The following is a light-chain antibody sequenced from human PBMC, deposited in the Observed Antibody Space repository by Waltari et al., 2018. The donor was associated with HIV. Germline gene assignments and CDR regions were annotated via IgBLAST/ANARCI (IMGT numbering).Light chain of an antibody. CDR1: LRLLRRNGHNS. Sequence: IVITQSPLPLSVTPGEPASISCTSSLRLLRRNGHNSVQWLLQKPGQSPQLLIYWGSSRASGVPDRFSGSGSGTDFTLTISRVEAEDVGIYYCMQDLKIPLTFGGGTRLEI. J-gene: IGKJ4*01. CDR3: MQDLKIPLT. CDR2: WGS. V-gene: IGKV2-28*01.